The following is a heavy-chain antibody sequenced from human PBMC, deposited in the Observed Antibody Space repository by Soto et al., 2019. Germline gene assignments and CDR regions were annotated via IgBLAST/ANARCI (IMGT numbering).Heavy chain of an antibody. CDR2: IGTAGDT. CDR1: GFTFSSYD. D-gene: IGHD3-16*01. CDR3: ARASYPLRLGDYMDV. V-gene: IGHV3-13*01. Sequence: GGSLRLSCAASGFTFSSYDMHWVRQATGKGLEWVSAIGTAGDTYYPGSVKGRFTISRENAKNSLYLQMNSLRAGDTAVYYCARASYPLRLGDYMDVWGKGTTVTVSS. J-gene: IGHJ6*03.